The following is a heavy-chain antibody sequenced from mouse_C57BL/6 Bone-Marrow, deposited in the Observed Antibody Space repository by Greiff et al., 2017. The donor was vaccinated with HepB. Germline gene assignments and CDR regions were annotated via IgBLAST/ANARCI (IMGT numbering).Heavy chain of an antibody. V-gene: IGHV1-64*01. CDR1: GYTFTSYW. J-gene: IGHJ3*01. CDR2: IHPNSGST. D-gene: IGHD2-12*01. CDR3: ARPPYRGFAY. Sequence: QVQLQQSGAELVKPGASVKLSCKASGYTFTSYWMHWVKQRPGQGLEWIGMIHPNSGSTNYNEKFKSKATLTVDKSSSTAYMQLSSLTSEDSAVYYCARPPYRGFAYWGQGTLVTVSA.